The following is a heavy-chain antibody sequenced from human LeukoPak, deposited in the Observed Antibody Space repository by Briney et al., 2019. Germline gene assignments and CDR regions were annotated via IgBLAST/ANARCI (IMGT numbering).Heavy chain of an antibody. V-gene: IGHV1-18*01. Sequence: GASVKVSCKASGYTFTSYGISWARQAPGQGLEWMGWISAYNGNTNYAQKLQGRVTMTTDTSTSTAYMELRSLRSDDTAVYYCARYGDYGEDYYYGMDVWGQGTTVTVSS. CDR2: ISAYNGNT. CDR1: GYTFTSYG. J-gene: IGHJ6*02. D-gene: IGHD4-17*01. CDR3: ARYGDYGEDYYYGMDV.